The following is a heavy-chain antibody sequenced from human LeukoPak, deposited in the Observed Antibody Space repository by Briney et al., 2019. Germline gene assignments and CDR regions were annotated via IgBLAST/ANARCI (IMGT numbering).Heavy chain of an antibody. Sequence: PSQTLSLTCTVSGGSISSGGYYWSWIRQHPGKGLEWIGYIYYSGSTYYNPSLKSRVTISVDTSKNQFSLKLSSVTAADTAVYYFARDLVGANWFDPWGQGTLVTVSS. J-gene: IGHJ5*02. CDR2: IYYSGST. D-gene: IGHD3-10*01. V-gene: IGHV4-31*03. CDR1: GGSISSGGYY. CDR3: ARDLVGANWFDP.